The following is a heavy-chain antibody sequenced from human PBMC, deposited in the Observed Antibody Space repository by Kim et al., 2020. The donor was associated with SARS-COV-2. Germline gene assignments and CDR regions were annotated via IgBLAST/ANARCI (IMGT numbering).Heavy chain of an antibody. CDR2: SP. J-gene: IGHJ3*02. CDR3: ATAAGDAFDI. V-gene: IGHV4-30-2*05. D-gene: IGHD6-13*01. Sequence: SPEHNQSLKSRITISTDTSKNHFALTLTSVTTADTGVYYCATAAGDAFDIWGQGTMVTVSS.